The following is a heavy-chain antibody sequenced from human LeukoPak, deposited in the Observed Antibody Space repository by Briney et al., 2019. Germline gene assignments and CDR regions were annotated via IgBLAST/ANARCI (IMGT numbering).Heavy chain of an antibody. D-gene: IGHD6-6*01. J-gene: IGHJ5*02. V-gene: IGHV4-61*02. CDR1: GDSISHGTHY. CDR2: VYITGVT. CDR3: AREFLASRRNWVDP. Sequence: NPSQTLSLTCSVYGDSISHGTHYWSWIRQSAGQGLEWIGRVYITGVTNYNPSLKTRVTISVDPSLNQFSLNLTSVTPADTAVYYCAREFLASRRNWVDPWGQGTLVTVSS.